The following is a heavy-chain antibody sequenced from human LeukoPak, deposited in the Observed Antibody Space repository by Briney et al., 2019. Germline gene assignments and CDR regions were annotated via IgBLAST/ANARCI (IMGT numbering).Heavy chain of an antibody. CDR1: GYTFTSYA. Sequence: ASVTVSCTASGYTFTSYAMHWVRQAPGQRLEWMGWINAGNGNTKYSQKFQGRVTITRDTSASTAYMELSSLRSEDTAVYYCARDARYSSSWYTPGFDPWGQGTLVTVSS. CDR3: ARDARYSSSWYTPGFDP. CDR2: INAGNGNT. V-gene: IGHV1-3*01. J-gene: IGHJ5*02. D-gene: IGHD6-13*01.